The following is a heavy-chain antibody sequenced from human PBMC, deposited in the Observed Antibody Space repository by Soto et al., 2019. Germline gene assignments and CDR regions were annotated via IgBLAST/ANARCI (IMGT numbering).Heavy chain of an antibody. CDR2: INPSGGAT. CDR1: GFTLTDYY. Sequence: ASVKVSCKASGFTLTDYYIHWVRQAPGQGLEWMGLINPSGGATTYAQTFQDRVTMTRDTSTSTVYMDLSSLRSEDTAVYYCARDVSATYGMDVWGQGTTVTVSS. V-gene: IGHV1-46*01. D-gene: IGHD2-8*01. CDR3: ARDVSATYGMDV. J-gene: IGHJ6*02.